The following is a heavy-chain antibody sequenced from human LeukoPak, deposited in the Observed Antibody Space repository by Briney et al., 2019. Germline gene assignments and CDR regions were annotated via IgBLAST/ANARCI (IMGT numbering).Heavy chain of an antibody. J-gene: IGHJ4*02. CDR3: ARAPLAVAGSWFY. D-gene: IGHD6-19*01. CDR2: IYYSGST. V-gene: IGHV4-39*01. CDR1: GGSISSSSYY. Sequence: KPSETLSLTCTVSGGSISSSSYYWGWIRQPPGKGLEWIGSIYYSGSTYYNPSLKSRVTISVDTSKNQFSLKLSSVTAADTAVYYCARAPLAVAGSWFYWGQGTLVTVSS.